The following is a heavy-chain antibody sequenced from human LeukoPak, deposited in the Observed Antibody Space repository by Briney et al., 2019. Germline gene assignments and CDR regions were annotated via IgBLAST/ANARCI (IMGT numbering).Heavy chain of an antibody. CDR3: ATSKELDY. J-gene: IGHJ4*02. V-gene: IGHV3-11*04. Sequence: GGSLRLSCAASGFTFSDYYMSWIRQAPGKGLEWVSYSSVSGRTIKYADSVRGRFTISRDNAKNSLYLQMNDLRVEDTAVYYCATSKELDYWGQGALVTVSS. D-gene: IGHD1-1*01. CDR1: GFTFSDYY. CDR2: SSVSGRTI.